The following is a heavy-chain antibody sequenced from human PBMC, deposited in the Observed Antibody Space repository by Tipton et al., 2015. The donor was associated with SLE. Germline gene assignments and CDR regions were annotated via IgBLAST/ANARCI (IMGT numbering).Heavy chain of an antibody. V-gene: IGHV4-39*01. D-gene: IGHD2-21*01. Sequence: TLSLTCTVSGGSVSSSSYYWGWIRQPPGKGLEWIGSIYYSGSTNYNPSLKSRVTISVDTSKNQFSLKLSSVTAADTAVYYCARHNGYSDYWGQGTLVTVSS. CDR1: GGSVSSSSYY. CDR3: ARHNGYSDY. J-gene: IGHJ4*02. CDR2: IYYSGST.